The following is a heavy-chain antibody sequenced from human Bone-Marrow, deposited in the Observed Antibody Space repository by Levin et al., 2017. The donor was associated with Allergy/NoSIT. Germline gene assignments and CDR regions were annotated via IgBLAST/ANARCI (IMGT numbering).Heavy chain of an antibody. CDR1: GGSFSGYY. CDR2: INHSGST. D-gene: IGHD1-20*01. V-gene: IGHV4-34*01. J-gene: IGHJ5*02. CDR3: ARGPGYNCNLGGFDP. Sequence: SQTLSLTCAVYGGSFSGYYWSWIRQPPGKGLEWIGEINHSGSTNYNPSLKSRVTISVDTSKNQFSLKLSSVTAADTAVYYCARGPGYNCNLGGFDPWGQGTLVTVSS.